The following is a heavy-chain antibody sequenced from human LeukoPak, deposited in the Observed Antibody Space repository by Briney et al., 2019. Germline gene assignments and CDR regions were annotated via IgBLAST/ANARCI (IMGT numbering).Heavy chain of an antibody. Sequence: SETLSLTCTVSGGSISSSNYYWGWIRQPPGKGLEWIGSIYYSGSTYYNPSLKSRVTISIDTSKNQFSLKLSSVTAADTAVYYCARVGRPLYFDYWGQGTLVTVSS. CDR1: GGSISSSNYY. D-gene: IGHD3/OR15-3a*01. J-gene: IGHJ4*02. CDR2: IYYSGST. V-gene: IGHV4-39*07. CDR3: ARVGRPLYFDY.